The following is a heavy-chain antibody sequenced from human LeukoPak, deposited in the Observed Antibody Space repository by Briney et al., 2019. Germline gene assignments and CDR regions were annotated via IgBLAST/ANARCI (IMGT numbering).Heavy chain of an antibody. CDR2: INHSGST. V-gene: IGHV4-34*01. Sequence: SETLTLTCAAYGGTFSGYYWSWIRQPPGKGLEWIGEINHSGSTNYNPSRKRRVTISVDTSKSQCSLKLSSVTAADSAVYYCARGLVYDGSSYYYYGMGGWGQGATVTVSS. J-gene: IGHJ6*02. CDR1: GGTFSGYY. CDR3: ARGLVYDGSSYYYYGMGG. D-gene: IGHD5/OR15-5a*01.